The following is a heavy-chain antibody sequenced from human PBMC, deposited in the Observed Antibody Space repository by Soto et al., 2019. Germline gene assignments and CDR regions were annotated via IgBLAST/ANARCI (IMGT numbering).Heavy chain of an antibody. D-gene: IGHD3-3*01. J-gene: IGHJ6*02. CDR3: ARHAISNLPYYHFWTGYKKPYYSSGMDV. CDR2: IYPGDSDT. Sequence: PGESLNISCKGSGYSFTSYWIGWVRQMPGKGLEWMGIIYPGDSDTRYSPSFQGQVTISADKSISTAYLQWSSLKASDTAMYYCARHAISNLPYYHFWTGYKKPYYSSGMDVWGSRTTVTVS. V-gene: IGHV5-51*01. CDR1: GYSFTSYW.